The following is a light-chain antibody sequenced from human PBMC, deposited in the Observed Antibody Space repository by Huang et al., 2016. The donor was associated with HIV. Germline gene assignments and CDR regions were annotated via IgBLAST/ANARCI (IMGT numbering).Light chain of an antibody. Sequence: EIVMTQSPATLSVSPGQSATLSCGASQSVSSNLAWYQQKPGQAPRLLISGATTRAPGIPASFSGSGSGTDFTLTISDLQSEDFAVYYCQQYNNRPPYTFGQGTKVEIK. CDR1: QSVSSN. CDR2: GAT. V-gene: IGKV3-15*01. CDR3: QQYNNRPPYT. J-gene: IGKJ2*01.